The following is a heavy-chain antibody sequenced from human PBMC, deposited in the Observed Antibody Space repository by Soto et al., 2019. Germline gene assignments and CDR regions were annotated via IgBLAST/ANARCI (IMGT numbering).Heavy chain of an antibody. J-gene: IGHJ6*04. CDR2: ISWNSGSI. CDR1: GFTFDDYA. V-gene: IGHV3-9*01. CDR3: AKDKYYDFWSGYLTR. D-gene: IGHD3-3*01. Sequence: EVQLVESGGGLVQPGRSLRLSCAASGFTFDDYAMHWVRQAPGKGLEWVSGISWNSGSIGYADSVKGRFTISRDNAKNSLYLQMNSLRAEDTALYYCAKDKYYDFWSGYLTRWGKGTTVTVSS.